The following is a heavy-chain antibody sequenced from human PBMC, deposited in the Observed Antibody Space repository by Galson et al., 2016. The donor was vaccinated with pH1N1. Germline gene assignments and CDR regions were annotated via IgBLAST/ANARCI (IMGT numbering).Heavy chain of an antibody. J-gene: IGHJ4*02. D-gene: IGHD1-26*01. V-gene: IGHV1-46*03. CDR2: IDPSDGGT. CDR1: GYTFTRYY. Sequence: SVKVSCKASGYTFTRYYFHWVRQAPGQGLEWMGVIDPSDGGTTYAQKFQARVTRTRDTSTSTVYVEVYSLKSEDTAVYYCTRDLGRLRDYWGQGTLVTVSS. CDR3: TRDLGRLRDY.